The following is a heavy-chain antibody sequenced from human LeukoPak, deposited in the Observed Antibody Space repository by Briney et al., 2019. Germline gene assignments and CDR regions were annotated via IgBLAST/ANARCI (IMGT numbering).Heavy chain of an antibody. CDR1: GGSISPYY. V-gene: IGHV4-59*01. Sequence: PSETLSLTCTVSGGSISPYYWTWIRQPPGKGLEYIGYIYYSGSTNYNPPLKSRVTISVDTSKNQFSLKLSSVTAADTAVYYCARGHYRGTYPLHWFDPWGQGTLVTVSS. CDR3: ARGHYRGTYPLHWFDP. D-gene: IGHD1-26*01. CDR2: IYYSGST. J-gene: IGHJ5*02.